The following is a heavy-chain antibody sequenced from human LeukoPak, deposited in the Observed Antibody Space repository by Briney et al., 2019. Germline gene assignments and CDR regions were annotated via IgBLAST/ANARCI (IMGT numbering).Heavy chain of an antibody. CDR2: INPSGGST. V-gene: IGHV1-46*01. D-gene: IGHD6-19*01. Sequence: GASVKVSCKASGYTFTSYGISWVRQAPGQGLEWMGIINPSGGSTSYAQKFQGRVTMTRDMSTSTVYMELSSLRSEDTAVYYCARDLYSSGWLVPDYWGQGTLVTVSS. J-gene: IGHJ4*02. CDR1: GYTFTSYG. CDR3: ARDLYSSGWLVPDY.